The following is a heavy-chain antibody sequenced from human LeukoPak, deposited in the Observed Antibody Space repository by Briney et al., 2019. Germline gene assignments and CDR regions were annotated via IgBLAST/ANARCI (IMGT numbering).Heavy chain of an antibody. J-gene: IGHJ4*02. CDR2: IYYSGSA. Sequence: SETLSLTCTVSGGSISSAGYYWAWIRQPPGKGLEWIGSIYYSGSAYYNPSLKSRVTMSVDTSKNQFSLKLTSVTAADTAVYYCAREIATSGGNSRALDYWGQGTLVTVSS. V-gene: IGHV4-39*07. D-gene: IGHD4-23*01. CDR1: GGSISSAGYY. CDR3: AREIATSGGNSRALDY.